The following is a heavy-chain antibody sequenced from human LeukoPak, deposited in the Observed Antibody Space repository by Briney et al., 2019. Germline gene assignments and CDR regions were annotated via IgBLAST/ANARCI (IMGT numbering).Heavy chain of an antibody. J-gene: IGHJ4*02. V-gene: IGHV3-23*01. Sequence: PGESLRLSCTASGFTFSSYSMSWVRQAPGKGLEWISVISGSSGTTFYADSVKGRFTISRDNSKSTLDLQMKSLRAEDTAIYYCAKACTTAVRQPFDSWGQGTLVTVSS. CDR1: GFTFSSYS. D-gene: IGHD1-1*01. CDR2: ISGSSGTT. CDR3: AKACTTAVRQPFDS.